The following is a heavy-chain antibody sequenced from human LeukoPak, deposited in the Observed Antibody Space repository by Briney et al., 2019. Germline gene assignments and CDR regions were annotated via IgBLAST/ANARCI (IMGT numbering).Heavy chain of an antibody. Sequence: SQTLSLTCTVSGGSISSGGYYWSWIRQHPGKGLEWIGYIYYSGSTYYNPSLKSRVTISVDRSKNQFSLKLSSVTAADTAVYYCARDPQVTYYGSGSIDYWGQGTLVTVSS. J-gene: IGHJ4*02. CDR2: IYYSGST. CDR3: ARDPQVTYYGSGSIDY. V-gene: IGHV4-31*03. CDR1: GGSISSGGYY. D-gene: IGHD3-10*01.